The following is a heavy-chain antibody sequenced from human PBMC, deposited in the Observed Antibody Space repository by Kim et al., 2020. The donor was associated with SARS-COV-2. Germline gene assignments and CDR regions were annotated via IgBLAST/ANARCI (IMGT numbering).Heavy chain of an antibody. D-gene: IGHD6-13*01. Sequence: GRFTIPRDNSKNTLYLQMNSLRAEDTAVYYCARDLYGVQRGVYYYYGMDVWGQGTTVTVSS. J-gene: IGHJ6*02. V-gene: IGHV3-66*01. CDR3: ARDLYGVQRGVYYYYGMDV.